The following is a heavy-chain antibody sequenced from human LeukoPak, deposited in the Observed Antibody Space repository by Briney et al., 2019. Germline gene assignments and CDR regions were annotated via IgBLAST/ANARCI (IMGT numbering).Heavy chain of an antibody. D-gene: IGHD3-22*01. CDR3: AKGTRALYYDPSGLFDS. CDR1: GFPFGDFA. Sequence: GGAPRLSCGAPGFPFGDFALHWGRQTPGKGLGGGLGIIWNSGDIGYADSVKGRFTFSRDNAKNSLYLQMNSLRTEDTALYYCAKGTRALYYDPSGLFDSWGQGTLVTVSS. V-gene: IGHV3-9*01. J-gene: IGHJ4*02. CDR2: IIWNSGDI.